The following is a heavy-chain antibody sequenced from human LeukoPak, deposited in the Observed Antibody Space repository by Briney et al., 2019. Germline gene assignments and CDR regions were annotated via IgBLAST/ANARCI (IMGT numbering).Heavy chain of an antibody. D-gene: IGHD3-22*01. Sequence: KQLQTLSLTCAISGDSVSSNSAAWNWIRQSPSRGLEWLGRTYYRSKWYNDYAVSVKSRITINPDTSKNQFSLQLNSVTPEDTAVYYCARGSSQIYYYDSSGYSHAFDYWGQGTLVTVSS. J-gene: IGHJ4*02. CDR2: TYYRSKWYN. CDR1: GDSVSSNSAA. V-gene: IGHV6-1*01. CDR3: ARGSSQIYYYDSSGYSHAFDY.